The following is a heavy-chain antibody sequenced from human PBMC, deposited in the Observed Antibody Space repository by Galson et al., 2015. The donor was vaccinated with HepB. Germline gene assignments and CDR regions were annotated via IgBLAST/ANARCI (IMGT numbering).Heavy chain of an antibody. Sequence: SVKVSCKASGYTFTSYGISWVRQAPGQGLEWMGWISAYNGNTNYAQKLQGRVTMTTDTSTSTAYMELRSLRSDDTAVYYCARGFSYYGSGSYYLFGGYWFDPWGQGTLVTVSS. CDR3: ARGFSYYGSGSYYLFGGYWFDP. CDR2: ISAYNGNT. J-gene: IGHJ5*02. CDR1: GYTFTSYG. D-gene: IGHD3-10*01. V-gene: IGHV1-18*01.